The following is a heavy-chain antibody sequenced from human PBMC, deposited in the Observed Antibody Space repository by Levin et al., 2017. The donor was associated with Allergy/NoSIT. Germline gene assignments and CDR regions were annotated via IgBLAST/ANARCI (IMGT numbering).Heavy chain of an antibody. D-gene: IGHD6-13*01. CDR3: ARAGCSSSCTPFDY. J-gene: IGHJ4*02. Sequence: LETLSLTCTVSGGSISSYYWSWIRQPPGKGLEWIGYVYYSGSTNYNPSLKSRVTISVDSSKNQFSLNLSSVTAGDTAVYYCARAGCSSSCTPFDYWGQGILVTVSS. CDR2: VYYSGST. CDR1: GGSISSYY. V-gene: IGHV4-59*01.